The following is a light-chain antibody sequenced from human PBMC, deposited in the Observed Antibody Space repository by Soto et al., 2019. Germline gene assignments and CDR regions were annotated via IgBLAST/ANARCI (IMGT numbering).Light chain of an antibody. Sequence: DIQTTQSPSTLSASVGDRVTITCRASQSFSTWLAWYQQKPGKAPNLLIYKTSILESGVPSRFSGSGSGTEFTLTISSLQPDDFATYYCQQYNSNPLTFGGGTKVEIK. CDR1: QSFSTW. CDR2: KTS. J-gene: IGKJ4*01. CDR3: QQYNSNPLT. V-gene: IGKV1-5*03.